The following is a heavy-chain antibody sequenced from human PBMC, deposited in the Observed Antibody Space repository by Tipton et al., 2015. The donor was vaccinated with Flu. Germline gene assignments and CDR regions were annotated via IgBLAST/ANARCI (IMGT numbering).Heavy chain of an antibody. V-gene: IGHV4-59*12. CDR3: ARGLKGWIFDY. D-gene: IGHD6-19*01. CDR2: IYYSGST. J-gene: IGHJ4*02. CDR1: GGSISSYY. Sequence: TLSLTCTVSGGSISSYYWSWIRQPPGKGLEWIGYIYYSGSTNYNPSLKSRVTISVDTSKNQFSLKLSSVTAADTAVYYCARGLKGWIFDYWGQGTLVTVSS.